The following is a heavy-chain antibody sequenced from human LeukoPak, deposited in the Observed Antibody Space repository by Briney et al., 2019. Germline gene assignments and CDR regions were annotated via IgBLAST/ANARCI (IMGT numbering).Heavy chain of an antibody. CDR1: GGSISSGSYY. D-gene: IGHD1-1*01. V-gene: IGHV4-61*02. CDR2: IYTSGST. CDR3: VRDVSQRRHFDY. Sequence: SETLSLTCTVSGGSISSGSYYWSWIRQPAGKGLEWIGRIYTSGSTNYNPSLKSRVTISVDTSKNQFSLKMSSVTAADTAVYYCVRDVSQRRHFDYWGQGTLVTVSS. J-gene: IGHJ4*02.